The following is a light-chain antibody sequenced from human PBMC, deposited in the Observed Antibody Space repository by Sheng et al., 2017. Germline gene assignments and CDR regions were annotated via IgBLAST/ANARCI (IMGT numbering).Light chain of an antibody. CDR2: DAS. CDR1: QDISNY. J-gene: IGKJ2*01. CDR3: QQYDNRLAF. Sequence: DIQMTQSPSSLSASVGDRVTITCQASQDISNYLNWYQQKPGKAPKLLIYDASNLETGVPSRFSGSGSGTDFTFTISSLQPEDIATYYCQQYDNRLAFFGQGTKLEIK. V-gene: IGKV1-33*01.